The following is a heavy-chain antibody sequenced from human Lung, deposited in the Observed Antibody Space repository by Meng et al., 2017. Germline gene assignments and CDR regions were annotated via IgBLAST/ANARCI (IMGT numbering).Heavy chain of an antibody. CDR1: GGSIRRYNW. CDR3: TKNDFYCLGY. V-gene: IGHV4-4*02. D-gene: IGHD2-21*01. J-gene: IGHJ4*02. CDR2: IYHSGST. Sequence: VLVDGSSPGLGKPSGPPPRACAGSGGSIRRYNWWSWGRQPPGKGLEWIGEIYHSGSTNYNPSLKSRITISVDKPKNQFSLTLSSVTAADTAVYYCTKNDFYCLGYWGQGTLVTVSS.